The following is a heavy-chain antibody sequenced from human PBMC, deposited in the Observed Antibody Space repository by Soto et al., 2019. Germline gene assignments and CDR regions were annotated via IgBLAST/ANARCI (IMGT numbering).Heavy chain of an antibody. CDR1: GGSISSSSYY. Sequence: QLQLQESGPGLVKPSETLSLTCTVSGGSISSSSYYWGWIRQPPGKGLEWIGSIYYSGSTYYNPSLKSRVTISVDTSKNQFSLKLSSVTAADTAVYYCARGMVRGYYFDYWGQGTLVTVSS. D-gene: IGHD3-10*01. CDR2: IYYSGST. J-gene: IGHJ4*02. V-gene: IGHV4-39*01. CDR3: ARGMVRGYYFDY.